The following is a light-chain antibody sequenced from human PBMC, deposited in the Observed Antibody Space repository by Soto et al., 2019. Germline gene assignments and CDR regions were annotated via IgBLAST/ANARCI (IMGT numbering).Light chain of an antibody. J-gene: IGKJ4*01. CDR3: QQYKSCPPLT. Sequence: EIVMTQSPVTLSVSPGERATLSCRASQSVSTNFAWYQPKPGQGPRLLIYGASVRATGTPARLSGSGSGTEFTLTISSLQSEDFEVYYCQQYKSCPPLTFGGGTKVEI. V-gene: IGKV3-15*01. CDR2: GAS. CDR1: QSVSTN.